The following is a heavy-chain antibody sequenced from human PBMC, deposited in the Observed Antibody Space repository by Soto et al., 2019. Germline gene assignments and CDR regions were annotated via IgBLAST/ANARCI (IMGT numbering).Heavy chain of an antibody. Sequence: SETLSLTCTVSGGSISSGDYYWSWIRQPPGKGLEWIGYIYYSGSTYYNPSLKSRVTISVDTSKNQFSLKLSSVTAADTAVYYCARSSEDTAMAYFDYWGQGTLVTVSS. CDR1: GGSISSGDYY. J-gene: IGHJ4*02. D-gene: IGHD5-18*01. V-gene: IGHV4-30-4*01. CDR2: IYYSGST. CDR3: ARSSEDTAMAYFDY.